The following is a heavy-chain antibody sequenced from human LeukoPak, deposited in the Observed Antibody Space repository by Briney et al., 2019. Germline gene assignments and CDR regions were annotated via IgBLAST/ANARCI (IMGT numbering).Heavy chain of an antibody. CDR3: ARDLGYYDSSGYS. Sequence: ASVKVSCKASGYTFTSYGISWVRQAPGQGLEWMGWISAYNGNTNYAQKLQGRVTMTTDTSTSTAHMELRSLRSDDTAVYYCARDLGYYDSSGYSWGQGTLVTVSS. D-gene: IGHD3-22*01. CDR2: ISAYNGNT. CDR1: GYTFTSYG. V-gene: IGHV1-18*01. J-gene: IGHJ4*02.